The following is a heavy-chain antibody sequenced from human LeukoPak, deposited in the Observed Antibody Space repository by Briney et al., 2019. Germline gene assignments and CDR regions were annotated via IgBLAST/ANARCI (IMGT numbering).Heavy chain of an antibody. CDR2: IYYSGST. CDR1: GGSISSYY. Sequence: SETLSLTCTVSGGSISSYYWSWIRQPPGKGLEWIGYIYYSGSTNYNPSLKSRVTISVDTSKNQFSLKLSSVTAADTAVYYCARADILTGYYRFDYWGQGSLVTVSS. D-gene: IGHD3-9*01. V-gene: IGHV4-59*01. CDR3: ARADILTGYYRFDY. J-gene: IGHJ4*02.